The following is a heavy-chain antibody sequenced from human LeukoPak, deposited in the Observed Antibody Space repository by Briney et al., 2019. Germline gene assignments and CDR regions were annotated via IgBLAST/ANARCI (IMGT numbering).Heavy chain of an antibody. CDR1: GYTFTGYY. J-gene: IGHJ4*02. CDR3: ARVYHNCGGDCYPYFDY. Sequence: ASEKVSCKASGYTFTGYYMHWVRQAPGQGLEWMGWINPNSGGTNYAQKFQGRVTMTRDTSISTAYMELSRLRSDDTAVYYCARVYHNCGGDCYPYFDYWGQGTLVTVSS. V-gene: IGHV1-2*02. D-gene: IGHD2-21*01. CDR2: INPNSGGT.